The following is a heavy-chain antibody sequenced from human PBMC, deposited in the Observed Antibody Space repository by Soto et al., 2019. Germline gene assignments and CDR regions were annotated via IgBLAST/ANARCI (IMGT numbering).Heavy chain of an antibody. J-gene: IGHJ4*02. D-gene: IGHD1-1*01. CDR2: ISAHNGNT. Sequence: QVHLVQSGAEVKKPGASVKVSCKGSGYGFTTYGITWVRQAPGQGLEWMAWISAHNGNTNYAQKLQGRVTVTRDTSTSTAYMELRSLRSDDTAVYSCARSRYGDYWGQGALVTVSS. CDR1: GYGFTTYG. V-gene: IGHV1-18*01. CDR3: ARSRYGDY.